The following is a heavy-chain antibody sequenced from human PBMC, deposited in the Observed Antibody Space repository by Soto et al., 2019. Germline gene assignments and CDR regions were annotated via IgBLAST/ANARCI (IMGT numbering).Heavy chain of an antibody. Sequence: GGSLRLSCAASGFTFSSYGMHWVRQAPGKGLEWVAVISYDGSNKYYADSVKGRFTISRDNSKNTLYLQMNSLRAEDTAVYYCAKNVRFYYYYYMDVWGKGTTVTVSS. J-gene: IGHJ6*03. V-gene: IGHV3-30*18. D-gene: IGHD3-3*01. CDR3: AKNVRFYYYYYMDV. CDR1: GFTFSSYG. CDR2: ISYDGSNK.